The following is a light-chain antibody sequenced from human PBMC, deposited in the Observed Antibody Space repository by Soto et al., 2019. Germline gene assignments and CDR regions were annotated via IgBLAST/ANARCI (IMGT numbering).Light chain of an antibody. V-gene: IGLV2-14*01. Sequence: QSVLTQPASVSASPGQSITISCTGSSSDIGGHNYVSWYQQHPAKAPKLIIYEVTFRPAGVSYRFSASKSGNTAYLTISGLQAEDEADYYCSSHTTTALYVFGTGTKVTVL. J-gene: IGLJ1*01. CDR3: SSHTTTALYV. CDR1: SSDIGGHNY. CDR2: EVT.